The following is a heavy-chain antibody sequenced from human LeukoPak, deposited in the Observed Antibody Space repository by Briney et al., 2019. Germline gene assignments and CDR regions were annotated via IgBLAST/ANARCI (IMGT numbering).Heavy chain of an antibody. CDR2: ISAYNGNT. V-gene: IGHV1-18*01. Sequence: ASVKVSCKASGYTFTSYGLTWVRQAPGQGLEWMGWISAYNGNTNYAQKLKGRVTMTTDTSTSTGYMELRSLRSDDTAVYYCARVGYDSSGHDAFDIWGQGTMVTVSS. J-gene: IGHJ3*02. D-gene: IGHD3-22*01. CDR1: GYTFTSYG. CDR3: ARVGYDSSGHDAFDI.